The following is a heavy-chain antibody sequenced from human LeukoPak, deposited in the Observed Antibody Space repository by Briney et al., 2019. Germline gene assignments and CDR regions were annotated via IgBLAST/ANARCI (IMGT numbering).Heavy chain of an antibody. CDR1: GNTFTGYY. Sequence: ASVKVSCKASGNTFTGYYMHWVRQAPGQGLEWMGWINPNSGGTSYAQKFQGRVTMSRDTSISTAYMERSRLRSDDTAVYYCARGTRDRFLEWSRDYYMDVWGKGTTVTVSS. D-gene: IGHD3-3*01. V-gene: IGHV1-2*02. CDR2: INPNSGGT. J-gene: IGHJ6*03. CDR3: ARGTRDRFLEWSRDYYMDV.